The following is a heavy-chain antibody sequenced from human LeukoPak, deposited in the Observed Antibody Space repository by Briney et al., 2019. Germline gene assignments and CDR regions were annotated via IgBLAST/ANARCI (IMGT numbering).Heavy chain of an antibody. D-gene: IGHD6-13*01. CDR1: GGSISSYY. CDR3: AREEYSSSWGWFDP. V-gene: IGHV4-59*01. CDR2: IYYSGST. J-gene: IGHJ5*02. Sequence: PSETLSLTCTVSGGSISSYYWSWIRQPPGKGLEWIGYIYYSGSTNYNPSLKSRVTISVDTSKNQFSLKLSSVTAADTAVYYCAREEYSSSWGWFDPWGQGTLVTVSS.